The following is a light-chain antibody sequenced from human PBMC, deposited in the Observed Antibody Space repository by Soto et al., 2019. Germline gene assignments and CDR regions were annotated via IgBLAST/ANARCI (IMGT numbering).Light chain of an antibody. CDR1: QSVTSNY. V-gene: IGKV3-20*01. CDR3: QQYGTSRT. J-gene: IGKJ1*01. CDR2: GAS. Sequence: IVLTQSPGTLSLSPGDSATLSCGAIQSVTSNYLAWYQQKPGQAPRXLIYGASSRATDIPDRFSGSGSGTDFTLTISKVEPEDSAVYYCQQYGTSRTFGQGTKVDIK.